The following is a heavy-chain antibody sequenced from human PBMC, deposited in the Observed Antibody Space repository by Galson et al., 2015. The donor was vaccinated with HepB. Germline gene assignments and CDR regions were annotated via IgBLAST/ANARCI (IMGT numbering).Heavy chain of an antibody. D-gene: IGHD4-17*01. Sequence: SLRLSCAASGFTLSSYSMNWVRQAPGKGLEWVSSISSSSSYIYYADSVKGRFTISRDNAKNSLYLQMNSLGAEDTAVYYCARDTYGDYAPYFDYWGQGTLVTVSS. V-gene: IGHV3-21*01. CDR2: ISSSSSYI. CDR1: GFTLSSYS. J-gene: IGHJ4*02. CDR3: ARDTYGDYAPYFDY.